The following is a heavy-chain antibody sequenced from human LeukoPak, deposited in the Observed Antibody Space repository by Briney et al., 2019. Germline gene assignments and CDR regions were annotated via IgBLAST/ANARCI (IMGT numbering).Heavy chain of an antibody. V-gene: IGHV3-21*01. D-gene: IGHD2-8*01. Sequence: GGSLRLSCATSGFTFSSYSMNWVRQAPGKGLEWASSINTGSTYINYADSVKGRFTISRDNAKNSLYLQMNSLRAEDTAVYYCARDFYCDNGECFDNWGQGTLVTVSS. J-gene: IGHJ4*02. CDR3: ARDFYCDNGECFDN. CDR2: INTGSTYI. CDR1: GFTFSSYS.